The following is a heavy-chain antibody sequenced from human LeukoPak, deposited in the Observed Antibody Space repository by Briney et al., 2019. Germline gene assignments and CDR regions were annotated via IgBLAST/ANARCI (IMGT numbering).Heavy chain of an antibody. J-gene: IGHJ3*02. Sequence: SETLSLTCTVSGGSISSSSFYWDWIRQPPGKGLEWIGAIFYSGSTYYNPSLKSRITISVDTSKNQFSLKLSSVTAADTAVYYCARHSRSGYSDYESAFDIWGQGTMVIVSS. V-gene: IGHV4-39*01. CDR3: ARHSRSGYSDYESAFDI. CDR2: IFYSGST. D-gene: IGHD5-12*01. CDR1: GGSISSSSFY.